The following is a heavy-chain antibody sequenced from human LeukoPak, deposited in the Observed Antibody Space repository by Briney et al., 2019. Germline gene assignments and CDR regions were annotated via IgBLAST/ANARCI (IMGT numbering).Heavy chain of an antibody. CDR3: AREKFNYVLLHYFDY. CDR1: GYSISSGYY. J-gene: IGHJ4*02. D-gene: IGHD3-16*01. CDR2: IYHSGST. V-gene: IGHV4-38-2*02. Sequence: KPSETLSLTCAVSGYSISSGYYWGRIRQPPGKGLEWIGSIYHSGSTYYNPSLKSRVTISVDTSKIQFSLKLSSVTAADTAVYYCAREKFNYVLLHYFDYWGQGTLVTVSS.